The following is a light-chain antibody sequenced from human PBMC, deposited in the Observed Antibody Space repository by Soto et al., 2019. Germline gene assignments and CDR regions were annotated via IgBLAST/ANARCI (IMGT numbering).Light chain of an antibody. CDR3: QTWGTGIHV. Sequence: QLVLTQSPSASASLGASVKLTCTLSSGHSSYAIAWHQQQPEKGPRNLMKLNSDGSHSKGDGIPDRFSGSSSGAERYLTISSLQSEDEADYYCQTWGTGIHVFGTGTKVTVL. CDR1: SGHSSYA. J-gene: IGLJ1*01. CDR2: LNSDGSH. V-gene: IGLV4-69*01.